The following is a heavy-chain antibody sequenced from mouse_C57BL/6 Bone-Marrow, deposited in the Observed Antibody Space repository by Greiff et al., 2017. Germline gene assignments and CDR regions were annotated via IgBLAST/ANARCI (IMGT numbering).Heavy chain of an antibody. CDR3: ARSAYRGY. V-gene: IGHV1-59*01. CDR1: GYTFTSYW. Sequence: QVHVKQSGAELVRPGTSVKLSCKASGYTFTSYWMHWVKQRPGQGLEWIGVIDPSDSYTNYNQKFKGKATLTVDTSSSTAYMQLSSLTSEDSAVYYCARSAYRGYWGQGTTLTVSS. J-gene: IGHJ2*01. CDR2: IDPSDSYT. D-gene: IGHD2-10*01.